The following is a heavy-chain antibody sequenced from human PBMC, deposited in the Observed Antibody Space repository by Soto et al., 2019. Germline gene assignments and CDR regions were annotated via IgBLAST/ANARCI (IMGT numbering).Heavy chain of an antibody. D-gene: IGHD1-26*01. CDR3: ARVYSGSYSDY. J-gene: IGHJ4*02. CDR2: IFQSGST. Sequence: CTVSGGSISSGDYYWSWIRQPPGKGLEWIGYIFQSGSTNYNPSLKTRVTISVDKSKNQFSLKLSSVTAADTAVYYCARVYSGSYSDYWGQGTLVTVSS. V-gene: IGHV4-30-4*01. CDR1: GGSISSGDYY.